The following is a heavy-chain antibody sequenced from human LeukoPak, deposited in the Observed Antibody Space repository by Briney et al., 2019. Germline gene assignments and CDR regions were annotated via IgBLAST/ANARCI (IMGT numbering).Heavy chain of an antibody. V-gene: IGHV3-7*01. D-gene: IGHD6-19*01. CDR3: ATHSDWRFDF. CDR2: IKPDGSAA. CDR1: GFTFSMYW. Sequence: GGSLRLSRTNSGFTFSMYWMSWVRQAPGKGLEWLASIKPDGSAAIYVDSMKGRFTISRDNAKNSLCLQMNSLTVEDTAVYYCATHSDWRFDFWGQGTLVTVSS. J-gene: IGHJ4*02.